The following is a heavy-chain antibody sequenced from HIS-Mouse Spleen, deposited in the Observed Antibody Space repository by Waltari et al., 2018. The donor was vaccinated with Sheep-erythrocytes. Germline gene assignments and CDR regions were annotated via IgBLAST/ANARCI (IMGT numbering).Heavy chain of an antibody. CDR1: GGTFSSYA. CDR2: HIPILGIA. Sequence: QVQLVQSGAEVKKPGSSVKVSCKASGGTFSSYAISWVRQAPGQGLEWMGRHIPILGIANYAQKFQGRVTITADKSTSTAYMELSSLRSEDTAVYYCAQTGATTPHFDYWGQGTLVTVSS. D-gene: IGHD1-26*01. CDR3: AQTGATTPHFDY. J-gene: IGHJ4*02. V-gene: IGHV1-69*04.